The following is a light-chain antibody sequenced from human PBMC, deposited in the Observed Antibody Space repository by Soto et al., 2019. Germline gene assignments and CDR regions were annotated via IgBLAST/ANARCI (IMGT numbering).Light chain of an antibody. CDR3: QQANTFPWT. V-gene: IGKV1-12*01. J-gene: IGKJ1*01. Sequence: DIQMTQSPSSVSASVGDRVTITCRASQDITIWLAWYQQKPGKAPKLLISAASDLQSGVPSRFSGSGSGTDFTLTISSLRPEDFATYYCQQANTFPWTFGRGTKVEI. CDR1: QDITIW. CDR2: AAS.